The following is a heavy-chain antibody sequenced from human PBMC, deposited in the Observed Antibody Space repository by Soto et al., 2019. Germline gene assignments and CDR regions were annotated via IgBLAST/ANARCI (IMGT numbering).Heavy chain of an antibody. J-gene: IGHJ5*02. CDR3: ATLTGFHNWFDP. V-gene: IGHV1-24*01. D-gene: IGHD3-10*01. CDR2: FDPEDGET. Sequence: ASVKVSCKVSGYTLTELSMHWVRQAPGKGLEWMGGFDPEDGETIYAQKFQGRVTMTEDTSTGTAYMELSSLRSEDTAVYYCATLTGFHNWFDPWGQGTLVTVSS. CDR1: GYTLTELS.